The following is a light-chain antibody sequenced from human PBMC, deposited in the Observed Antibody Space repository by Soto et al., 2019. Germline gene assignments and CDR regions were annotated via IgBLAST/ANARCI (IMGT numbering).Light chain of an antibody. Sequence: QTVVTQEPSLTVSPGGTGALTCGSSTGAVTGGHYPYWFQQKSGLAPTTLIYDTSGKHSWTPARFSGSLLGGKAALTLSGAQPEDEAEYYGLLSDPGARVFGTGTKLTVL. CDR3: LLSDPGARV. CDR1: TGAVTGGHY. V-gene: IGLV7-46*01. J-gene: IGLJ1*01. CDR2: DTS.